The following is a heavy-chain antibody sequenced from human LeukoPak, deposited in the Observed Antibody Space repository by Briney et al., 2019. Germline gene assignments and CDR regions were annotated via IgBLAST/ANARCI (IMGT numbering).Heavy chain of an antibody. CDR3: ARERAPTGPSFDV. J-gene: IGHJ3*01. CDR2: INPSGGST. CDR1: GYTFTSYY. V-gene: IGHV1-46*01. D-gene: IGHD1-1*01. Sequence: GASVKVSCKASGYTFTSYYMHWVRQAPGQGLEWMGIINPSGGSTSYAQKFQGRVTMTRDMSTSTVYMELSSLRSEDTAVYYCARERAPTGPSFDVWGQGTMVTVSS.